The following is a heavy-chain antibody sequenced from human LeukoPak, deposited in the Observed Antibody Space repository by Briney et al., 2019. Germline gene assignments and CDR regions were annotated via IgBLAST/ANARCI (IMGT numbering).Heavy chain of an antibody. D-gene: IGHD2-2*01. V-gene: IGHV3-9*01. CDR3: AKDRGLYCSSTSCSTKGSYYYYYGMDV. J-gene: IGHJ6*02. CDR2: ISWISGSI. CDR1: GFTFDDSA. Sequence: GGSLRLSCAASGFTFDDSAMHWVRQAPGKGLEWVSAISWISGSIGYADSVKGRFTISRDKATNSLYLQMNSLRAEDTALYYCAKDRGLYCSSTSCSTKGSYYYYYGMDVCGQRATVTVSS.